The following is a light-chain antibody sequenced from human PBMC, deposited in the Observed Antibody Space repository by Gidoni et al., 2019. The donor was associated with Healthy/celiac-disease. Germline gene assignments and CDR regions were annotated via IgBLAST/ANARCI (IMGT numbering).Light chain of an antibody. CDR3: QQYNSYPYT. CDR1: QSISSW. V-gene: IGKV1-5*03. J-gene: IGKJ2*01. Sequence: DNKMTQSPSTLSASVGDRVTITCRASQSISSWLAWYQQKPGKAPKLLIYKASSLESGVPSRFSGSGSGTEFTLTISSLQPDDFATYYCQQYNSYPYTFGQGTKLEIK. CDR2: KAS.